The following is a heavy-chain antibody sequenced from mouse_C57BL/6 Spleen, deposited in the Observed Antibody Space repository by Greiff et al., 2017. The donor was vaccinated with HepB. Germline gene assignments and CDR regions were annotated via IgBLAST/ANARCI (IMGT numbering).Heavy chain of an antibody. CDR3: ARHKGHYYAMDY. D-gene: IGHD3-3*01. CDR1: GFSLTSYG. J-gene: IGHJ4*01. V-gene: IGHV2-6-1*01. CDR2: IWSDGST. Sequence: VQGVESGPGLVAPSQSLSITCTVSGFSLTSYGVHWVRQPPGKGLEWLVVIWSDGSTTYNSALKSRLSIRKDNSKSQVFLKMNSLQTDDTAMYYGARHKGHYYAMDYWGQGTSVTVSS.